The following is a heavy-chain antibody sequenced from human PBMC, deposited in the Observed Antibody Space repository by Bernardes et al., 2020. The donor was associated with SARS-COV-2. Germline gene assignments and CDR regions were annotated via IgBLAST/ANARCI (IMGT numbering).Heavy chain of an antibody. J-gene: IGHJ4*02. V-gene: IGHV4-39*01. Sequence: SETLSLTCTVSGGSISSSRSYWGWLRQPPGKGLEWLGSIYYSGSTYYNPSLKSRVTISVDTSKNQFSLTLSSVTAADTAVYYCARRDPNYGGNVNYFDYWGQGTLVTVSS. CDR1: GGSISSSRSY. D-gene: IGHD4-17*01. CDR2: IYYSGST. CDR3: ARRDPNYGGNVNYFDY.